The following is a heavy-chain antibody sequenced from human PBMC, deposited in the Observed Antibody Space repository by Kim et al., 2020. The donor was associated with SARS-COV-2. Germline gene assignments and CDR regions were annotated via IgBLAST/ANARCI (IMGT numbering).Heavy chain of an antibody. J-gene: IGHJ4*02. V-gene: IGHV3-30*01. D-gene: IGHD4-17*01. CDR3: AIGTTGLPIDY. CDR2: K. Sequence: KSYEDSVKSRFTISRDNSKDTLYLQMTGLRVEDTAVYYCAIGTTGLPIDYWGQGTLVTVSS.